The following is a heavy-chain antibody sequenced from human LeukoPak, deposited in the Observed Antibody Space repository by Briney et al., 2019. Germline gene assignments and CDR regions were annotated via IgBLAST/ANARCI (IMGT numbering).Heavy chain of an antibody. Sequence: GGSLRLSCATSGFTFSNYAMHWVRQAPGKGLEWVALIAYDGSNKYYADSVKGRFTISRDNSKNTLYLQMNSLRAEDTAVYYCAKVEIVGELPFDYWGQGTLVTVSS. V-gene: IGHV3-30-3*01. CDR2: IAYDGSNK. J-gene: IGHJ4*02. CDR3: AKVEIVGELPFDY. CDR1: GFTFSNYA. D-gene: IGHD1-26*01.